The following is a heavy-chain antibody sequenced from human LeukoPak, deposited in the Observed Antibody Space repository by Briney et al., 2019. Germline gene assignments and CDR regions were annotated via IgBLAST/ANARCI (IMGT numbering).Heavy chain of an antibody. CDR3: TTRGGDTLMRTEAFDY. J-gene: IGHJ4*02. V-gene: IGHV1-2*02. D-gene: IGHD3-16*01. CDR2: MNPDSGGT. CDR1: GYTFTDYY. Sequence: ASVKVSCKASGYTFTDYYIHRVRQAPGQGLEWMGWMNPDSGGTNYAQKFKGRVTMTRDTSINTAYMDLRRLTSDDTAIYYCTTRGGDTLMRTEAFDYWGLGTVVTVSS.